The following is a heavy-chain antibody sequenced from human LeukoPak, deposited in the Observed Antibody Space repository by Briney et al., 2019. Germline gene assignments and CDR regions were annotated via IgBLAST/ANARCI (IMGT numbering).Heavy chain of an antibody. V-gene: IGHV3-9*01. CDR1: GFIFDDYA. D-gene: IGHD6-13*01. Sequence: PGGSLRLSCAASGFIFDDYAMHWVRQAPGKGLEWVSGISWNSGSIGYADSVKGRFTISRDNAKNSLYLQMNSLRAEDTALYYCLIAAAGTGIPDAFDIWGQGTMVTVSS. CDR2: ISWNSGSI. CDR3: LIAAAGTGIPDAFDI. J-gene: IGHJ3*02.